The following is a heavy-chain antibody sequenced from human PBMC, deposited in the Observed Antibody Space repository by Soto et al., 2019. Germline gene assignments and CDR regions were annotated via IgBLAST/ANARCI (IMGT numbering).Heavy chain of an antibody. J-gene: IGHJ4*02. CDR3: ARVEDYGDYFDY. CDR1: GASVRSGSYY. Sequence: QVQLQESGPGLVKPSETLSLTCTVSGASVRSGSYYWSWVRQPPGRGLEWIGYIYDTGTTHYNPPLTSRVTMSVDTSKNQFSLKLNSLTAADTAVYYCARVEDYGDYFDYWGQGTLVTVSS. V-gene: IGHV4-61*01. CDR2: IYDTGTT. D-gene: IGHD4-17*01.